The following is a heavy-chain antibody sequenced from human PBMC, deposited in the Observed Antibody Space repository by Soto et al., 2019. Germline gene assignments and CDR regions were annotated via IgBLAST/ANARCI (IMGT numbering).Heavy chain of an antibody. CDR2: ISYDGDNE. Sequence: LRLSCAASGFTFSNYAMHWVRQAPGKGLEWLAIISYDGDNEYYADSVRGRFTISRDNSKNTLYLQTNSLRAEDTAVYYCAKISRATMQDYWGQGTLVTVSS. V-gene: IGHV3-30*18. D-gene: IGHD5-12*01. J-gene: IGHJ4*02. CDR1: GFTFSNYA. CDR3: AKISRATMQDY.